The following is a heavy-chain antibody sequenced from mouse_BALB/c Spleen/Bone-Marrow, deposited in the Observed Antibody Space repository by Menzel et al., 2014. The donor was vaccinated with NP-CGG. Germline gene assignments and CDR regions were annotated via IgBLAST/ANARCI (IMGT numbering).Heavy chain of an antibody. D-gene: IGHD2-2*01. V-gene: IGHV14-3*02. CDR3: ARGYDGFAY. Sequence: VQLKQSGAELVKPGASVKLSCTASGFNIKDTYMHWVKQRPEQGLEWIGRIDPANGNTKYDPKFQGKATITADTSSNTAYLQLSSLTSEDTAVYYCARGYDGFAYWAKGLWSLSLQ. CDR1: GFNIKDTY. J-gene: IGHJ3*01. CDR2: IDPANGNT.